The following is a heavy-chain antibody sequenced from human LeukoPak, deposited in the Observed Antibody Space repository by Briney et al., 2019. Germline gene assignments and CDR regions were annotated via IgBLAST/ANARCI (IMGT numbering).Heavy chain of an antibody. D-gene: IGHD6-13*01. J-gene: IGHJ5*02. CDR1: GFTFHNYA. V-gene: IGHV3-43*02. Sequence: GGSLRLSCAASGFTFHNYAIHWVRHAPGKGLEWVSLISGDGDTTYYADSVKGRFTISRDNTKNSLYLQMNSLRIEDTALYYCAKSSAAAYNWFDPWGQGSLVTVSS. CDR3: AKSSAAAYNWFDP. CDR2: ISGDGDTT.